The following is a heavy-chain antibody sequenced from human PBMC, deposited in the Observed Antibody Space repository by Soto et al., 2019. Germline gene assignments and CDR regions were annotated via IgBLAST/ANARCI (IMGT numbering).Heavy chain of an antibody. CDR1: GGSISSGGYY. CDR3: ARGDSMTTVTRVWSDP. CDR2: IYYSGST. J-gene: IGHJ5*02. V-gene: IGHV4-31*03. Sequence: QVQLQESGPGLVKPSQTLSLTCTVSGGSISSGGYYWSWIRQHPGKGLEWIGYIYYSGSTYYNPSLKSRVTISVDTSKNQFSLKLSSVTAADTAVYYCARGDSMTTVTRVWSDPWGQGTLVTVSS. D-gene: IGHD4-17*01.